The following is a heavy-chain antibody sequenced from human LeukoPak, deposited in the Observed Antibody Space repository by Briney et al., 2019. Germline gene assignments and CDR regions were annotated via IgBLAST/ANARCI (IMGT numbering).Heavy chain of an antibody. Sequence: SETLSLTCTVSGDSISTSKSYWGWIRQPPLKGLEWIGSIYYTGNTYYNASLKSRVTISVDTSKNQFSLSLTSVTAADTAVYYCARQTGSGLFILPGXXGTLVTVXX. CDR3: ARQTGSGLFILP. CDR2: IYYTGNT. D-gene: IGHD3/OR15-3a*01. CDR1: GDSISTSKSY. J-gene: IGHJ4*02. V-gene: IGHV4-39*01.